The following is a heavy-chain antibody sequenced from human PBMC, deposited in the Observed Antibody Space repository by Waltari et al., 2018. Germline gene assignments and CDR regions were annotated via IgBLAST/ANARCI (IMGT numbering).Heavy chain of an antibody. Sequence: QVHLVESGGGVVQPGRSLTLSCAASGFPFGDSAMHLVRQAPGKGLEWVAVLSSDATNKFYTDIVKGRFTISRDNSKNTLYLQMNSLRAEDTAVYYCAKEGSGGYDFWGQGTLVTVSP. CDR1: GFPFGDSA. D-gene: IGHD5-12*01. CDR2: LSSDATNK. V-gene: IGHV3-30*18. CDR3: AKEGSGGYDF. J-gene: IGHJ4*02.